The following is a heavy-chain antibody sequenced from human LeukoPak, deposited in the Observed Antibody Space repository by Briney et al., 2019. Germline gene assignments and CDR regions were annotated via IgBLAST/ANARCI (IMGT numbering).Heavy chain of an antibody. Sequence: ASVTVSCKASGYTFPNYGISWVRQAPGQGLEWMGWISANSGNTNYAQKFQGRVTMTADTSTNTAYMDLRSLRSDDTAVYYCTRDGGGSSDYWGQGTLVTVSS. J-gene: IGHJ4*02. CDR2: ISANSGNT. CDR1: GYTFPNYG. D-gene: IGHD2-15*01. CDR3: TRDGGGSSDY. V-gene: IGHV1-18*01.